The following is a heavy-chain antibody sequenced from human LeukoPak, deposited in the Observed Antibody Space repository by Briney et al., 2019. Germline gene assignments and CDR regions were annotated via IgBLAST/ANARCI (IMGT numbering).Heavy chain of an antibody. Sequence: GGSLRLSCAASGFTFSSYGMHWVRQAPGNGLEWVAVIWYDGSNKYYADSVKGRFTISRDNSKNTLYLQMNSLRAEDTAVYYCARDGARYSYGYGGYFDYWGQETLVTVSS. J-gene: IGHJ4*02. D-gene: IGHD5-18*01. CDR3: ARDGARYSYGYGGYFDY. CDR2: IWYDGSNK. CDR1: GFTFSSYG. V-gene: IGHV3-33*01.